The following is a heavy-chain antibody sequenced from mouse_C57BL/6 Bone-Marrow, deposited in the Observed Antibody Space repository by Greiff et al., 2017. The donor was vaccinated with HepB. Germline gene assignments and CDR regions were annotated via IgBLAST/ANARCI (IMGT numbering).Heavy chain of an antibody. CDR1: GFTFSSYA. Sequence: EVKVVESGGGLVKPGGSLKLSCAASGFTFSSYAMSWVRQTPETRLEWVATLSDGGSYTSYQDTVKGRFTISRDNAKNNMYMQMSHLKSEDTAMYYCASDGGDDGGYYAMDYWGQGTSVTFSS. CDR2: LSDGGSYT. D-gene: IGHD2-2*01. CDR3: ASDGGDDGGYYAMDY. J-gene: IGHJ4*01. V-gene: IGHV5-4*03.